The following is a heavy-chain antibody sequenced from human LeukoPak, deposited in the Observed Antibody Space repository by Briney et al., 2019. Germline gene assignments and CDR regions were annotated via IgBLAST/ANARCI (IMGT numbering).Heavy chain of an antibody. J-gene: IGHJ4*02. Sequence: SETLSLTCTVSGGSISSYYWSWIRQPPGKGLEWIGYIYYSGSTNYNPSLKSRVTISVDTSKNQFSLKLSSVTAADTAVYYCARTYYYDSSGPPVPDYWGQGTLVTVSS. CDR3: ARTYYYDSSGPPVPDY. CDR1: GGSISSYY. CDR2: IYYSGST. D-gene: IGHD3-22*01. V-gene: IGHV4-59*12.